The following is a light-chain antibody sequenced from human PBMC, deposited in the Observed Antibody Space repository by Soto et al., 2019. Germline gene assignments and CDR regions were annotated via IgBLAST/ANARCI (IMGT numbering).Light chain of an antibody. CDR2: GAS. Sequence: EIVMTQSPATLSVSPGERATLSCRASQSISTRLAWYQQKPGQAPRLLIYGASTRATEIPARFSGSGSGTEFTLNISSLQSEDFAVYSCQQYNTWPRTFGQGTKVDIK. V-gene: IGKV3-15*01. CDR3: QQYNTWPRT. CDR1: QSISTR. J-gene: IGKJ1*01.